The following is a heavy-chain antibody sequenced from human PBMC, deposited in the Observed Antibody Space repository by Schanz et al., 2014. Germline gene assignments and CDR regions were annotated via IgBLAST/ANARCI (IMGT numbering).Heavy chain of an antibody. CDR3: ARGEANWGQY. J-gene: IGHJ4*02. V-gene: IGHV7-4-1*02. CDR2: INTNTGNP. Sequence: QVQLVQSGTEVKKPGASVKVSCKASGYTFTSNALNWVRQAPGQGLEWMGWINTNTGNPTYAQGFTGRFVFSLDTSVSTAYLQISFLKADDTAVFFCARGEANWGQYWGQGTLVTVSS. D-gene: IGHD7-27*01. CDR1: GYTFTSNA.